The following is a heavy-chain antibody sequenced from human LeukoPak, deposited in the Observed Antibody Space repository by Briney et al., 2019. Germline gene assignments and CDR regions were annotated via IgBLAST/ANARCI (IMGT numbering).Heavy chain of an antibody. CDR3: AREGGTFAYYFDD. D-gene: IGHD2/OR15-2a*01. CDR2: IYTGGST. J-gene: IGHJ4*02. CDR1: GFTFSTYA. V-gene: IGHV3-66*02. Sequence: PGGSLRLSCAASGFTFSTYAMSWVRQAPGKGLEWVSVIYTGGSTYYADSVKGRFTISRDNSKNTVYLQMNSLKAEDTAMYYCAREGGTFAYYFDDWGQGTLVTVSS.